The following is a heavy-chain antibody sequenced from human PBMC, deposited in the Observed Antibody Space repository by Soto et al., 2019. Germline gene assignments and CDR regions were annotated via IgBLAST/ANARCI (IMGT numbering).Heavy chain of an antibody. J-gene: IGHJ4*02. CDR2: IRASVDSI. D-gene: IGHD4-17*01. CDR3: AKDHYGDSIHFDY. V-gene: IGHV3-23*01. Sequence: EVQLLESGGGLVQPGGSLRLSCXXXGFTFSNYALSWVRQAPGKGLEWVSGIRASVDSIDYTDSVKGRFTVSRDNSKNTLYLQMNSLRADDTAVYYSAKDHYGDSIHFDYWGQGTLVNVSS. CDR1: GFTFSNYA.